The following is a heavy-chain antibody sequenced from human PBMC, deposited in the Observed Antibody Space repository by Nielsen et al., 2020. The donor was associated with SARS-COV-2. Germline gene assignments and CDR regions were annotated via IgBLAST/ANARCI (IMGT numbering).Heavy chain of an antibody. Sequence: GESLKISCAASGFTFSSYSMNWVRQAPGKGLEWVSSISSSSSYIYYADSVKGRFTISRDNAKNSLYLQMNSLRAEDTAVYYCARVGANDAFDIWGQGTMVTVSS. CDR3: ARVGANDAFDI. CDR1: GFTFSSYS. D-gene: IGHD3-16*01. V-gene: IGHV3-21*01. J-gene: IGHJ3*02. CDR2: ISSSSSYI.